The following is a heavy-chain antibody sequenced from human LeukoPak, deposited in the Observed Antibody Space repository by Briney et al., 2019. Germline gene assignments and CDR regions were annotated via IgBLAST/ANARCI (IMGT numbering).Heavy chain of an antibody. J-gene: IGHJ5*02. CDR3: ATGRGGPFDP. CDR1: GGSISGHY. CDR2: IYTSGST. D-gene: IGHD2-15*01. Sequence: SETLSLTCTVSGGSISGHYWSWIRQPAGKGLEWIGHIYTSGSTSYNPSLKSRVTISVDTSKNQFSLKLNSVTAADTAVYYCATGRGGPFDPWGQGILVTVSS. V-gene: IGHV4-4*07.